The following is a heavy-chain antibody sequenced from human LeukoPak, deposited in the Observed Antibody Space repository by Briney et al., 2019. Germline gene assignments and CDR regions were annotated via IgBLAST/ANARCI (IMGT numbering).Heavy chain of an antibody. Sequence: PGGSLRLSCAASGFTFSSYSMNWVRQAPGKGLEWVSSISSSSSYIYYADSVKGRFTISRDNSKNTLYLQVNSLRTDDTAVYYCAKSPDVAGTGRFDYWGQGTLVTVSS. CDR3: AKSPDVAGTGRFDY. D-gene: IGHD6-19*01. J-gene: IGHJ4*02. V-gene: IGHV3-21*04. CDR2: ISSSSSYI. CDR1: GFTFSSYS.